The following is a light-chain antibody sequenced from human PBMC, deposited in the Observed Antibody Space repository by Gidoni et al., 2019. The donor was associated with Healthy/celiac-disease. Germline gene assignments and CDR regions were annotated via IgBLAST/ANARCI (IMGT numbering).Light chain of an antibody. CDR3: QQSYSTPWR. CDR1: QSISSY. Sequence: DIQMTQSPYSLSASVGDRVTLTCRASQSISSYLNWYQQKPGKAPKLLSYAASSLQSGVPSRFSGSGSGTDFTLTISSLQPEDFATYYCQQSYSTPWRFXQXTKVEIK. CDR2: AAS. J-gene: IGKJ1*01. V-gene: IGKV1-39*01.